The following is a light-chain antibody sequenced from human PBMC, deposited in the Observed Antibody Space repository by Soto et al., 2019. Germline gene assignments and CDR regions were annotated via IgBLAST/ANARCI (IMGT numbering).Light chain of an antibody. CDR1: RSNIGAGYA. Sequence: QLVLTQPPSVSGAPGQRVTISCTGSRSNIGAGYAVHWYQQLPGTAPKLLIYDNTNRPSGVPDRFSASESGTSASLAITGLPSEDEADYYCQSYDTSLSASVFGGGTKVTVL. J-gene: IGLJ2*01. CDR3: QSYDTSLSASV. CDR2: DNT. V-gene: IGLV1-40*01.